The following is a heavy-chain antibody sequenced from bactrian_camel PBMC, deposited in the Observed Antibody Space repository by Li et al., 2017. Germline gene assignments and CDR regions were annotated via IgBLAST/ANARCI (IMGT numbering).Heavy chain of an antibody. CDR2: IDSDGRI. CDR1: GFTFRSYY. Sequence: VQLVESGGGLVQPGGSLRLSCAASGFTFRSYYMSWVRQAPGKEREGVAFIDSDGRITYADSVKGRFTFSRDIPKNTLNLQMNNLRPEDTAMYYCALSGGYCYTPSNAPWYEYWGQGTQVTVS. CDR3: ALSGGYCYTPSNAPWYEY. J-gene: IGHJ4*01. D-gene: IGHD2*01. V-gene: IGHV3S10*01.